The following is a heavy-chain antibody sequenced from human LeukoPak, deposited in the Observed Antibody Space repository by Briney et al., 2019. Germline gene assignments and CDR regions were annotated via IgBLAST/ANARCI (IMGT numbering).Heavy chain of an antibody. CDR2: IYYSGST. V-gene: IGHV4-31*03. J-gene: IGHJ4*02. D-gene: IGHD2-21*02. Sequence: SETLSLTCIVSGGSISSGGYYWSWIRQHPGKGLEWIGYIYYSGSTYYNPSLKSRVTISVDTSKNQFSLKLSSVTAADTAVYYCARAYCGGDCPMGYFDYWGQGTLVTVSS. CDR1: GGSISSGGYY. CDR3: ARAYCGGDCPMGYFDY.